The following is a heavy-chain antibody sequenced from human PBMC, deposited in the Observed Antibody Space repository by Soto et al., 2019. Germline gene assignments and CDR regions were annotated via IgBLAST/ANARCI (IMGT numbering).Heavy chain of an antibody. D-gene: IGHD2-2*01. V-gene: IGHV1-18*01. CDR3: ARDPPSDIVVVPAALTDRWFDP. CDR1: GYTFTSYG. CDR2: ISAYNGNT. J-gene: IGHJ5*02. Sequence: ASVKVSCKASGYTFTSYGISWVRQAPGQGLEWMGWISAYNGNTDYAQKLQGRVTMTTDTSTSTAYMELRSLRSDDTAVYYCARDPPSDIVVVPAALTDRWFDPWGQRTLVTVSS.